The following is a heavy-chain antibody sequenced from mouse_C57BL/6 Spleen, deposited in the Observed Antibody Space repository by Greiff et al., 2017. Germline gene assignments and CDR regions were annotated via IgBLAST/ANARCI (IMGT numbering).Heavy chain of an antibody. CDR3: ARGGVWLRRTDWYFDV. J-gene: IGHJ1*03. V-gene: IGHV1-50*01. D-gene: IGHD2-2*01. CDR2: IDPSDSYI. Sequence: QVQLQQPGAELVKPGASVTLSCKASGYTFTSYWLQWVKQRPGQGLAWIGEIDPSDSYINYNQKFKGKATLTVDTSSSTAYMQLSSLTSEDSAVYYCARGGVWLRRTDWYFDVWGTGTTVTVSS. CDR1: GYTFTSYW.